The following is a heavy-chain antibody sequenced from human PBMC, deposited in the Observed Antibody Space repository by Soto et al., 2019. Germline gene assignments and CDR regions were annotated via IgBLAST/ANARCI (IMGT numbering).Heavy chain of an antibody. V-gene: IGHV1-18*01. CDR2: ISAYKGNT. Sequence: QVQLVQSGAEVKKPGASVKVSCKASGYTFNSYGISWVRQAPGQGLEWMGWISAYKGNTNYAQKLQGRVTMTTDTSTSTVYMELRSLRSDDTAVYYCASSASISCSGGSCSYYDMDVWGQGTTVIVSS. CDR1: GYTFNSYG. CDR3: ASSASISCSGGSCSYYDMDV. J-gene: IGHJ6*02. D-gene: IGHD2-15*01.